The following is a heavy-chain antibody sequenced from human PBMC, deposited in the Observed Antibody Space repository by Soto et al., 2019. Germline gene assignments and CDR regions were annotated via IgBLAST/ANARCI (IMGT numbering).Heavy chain of an antibody. CDR1: GFSLSTTGMG. Sequence: QITLKESGTTLVKPTQPFTLACTFSGFSLSTTGMGVGWIRQPPGKALEWLALIYWDDDKRYSPSLKSRLTITKDTSKNHVVLTITNMDPVDTATYYCAHYRSTSSFDYWGQGTLVTVSS. V-gene: IGHV2-5*02. D-gene: IGHD6-6*01. J-gene: IGHJ4*02. CDR2: IYWDDDK. CDR3: AHYRSTSSFDY.